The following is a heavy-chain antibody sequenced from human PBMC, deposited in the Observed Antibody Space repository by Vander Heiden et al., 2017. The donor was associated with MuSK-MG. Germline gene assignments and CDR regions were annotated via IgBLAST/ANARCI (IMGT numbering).Heavy chain of an antibody. V-gene: IGHV3-43*01. CDR2: ISLDGGST. D-gene: IGHD6-13*01. CDR1: GFTFDDDT. J-gene: IGHJ6*02. Sequence: DVQLVESGGVVVQPGGSLRLSCAAAGFTFDDDTLHWARQAPGKDREWVSFISLDGGSTYYADSVKGRFTISRDNSKNSLYLQMNSLRTEDPALYYCAKDKEQLAPGYYYGMDVWGQGTTVTVSS. CDR3: AKDKEQLAPGYYYGMDV.